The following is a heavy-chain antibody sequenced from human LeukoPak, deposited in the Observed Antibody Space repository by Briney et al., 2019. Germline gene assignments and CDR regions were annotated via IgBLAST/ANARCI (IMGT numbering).Heavy chain of an antibody. CDR3: ASLRVPGDFDY. CDR2: IYHSGNT. Sequence: SETLSLTCTVSGGSISSSSYYWGWIRQPPGKGLEWIGNIYHSGNTYYNSSLKSRVTISVDTSKNQFSLRLTSVTAADTAVYYCASLRVPGDFDYWGQGTLVTISS. CDR1: GGSISSSSYY. V-gene: IGHV4-39*07. J-gene: IGHJ4*02. D-gene: IGHD3-16*01.